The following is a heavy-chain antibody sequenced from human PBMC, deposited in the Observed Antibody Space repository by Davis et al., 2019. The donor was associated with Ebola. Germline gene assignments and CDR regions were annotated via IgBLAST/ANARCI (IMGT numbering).Heavy chain of an antibody. J-gene: IGHJ4*02. CDR3: ARWDCSGGSCYKFDY. CDR1: GGSFSGYY. CDR2: IYYSGST. V-gene: IGHV4-34*01. D-gene: IGHD2-15*01. Sequence: MPSATLSLTCAVYGGSFSGYYWSWIRQPPGKGLEWIGSIYYSGSTYYNPSLKSRVTISLDTSKNQFSLKLSSVTAADPAVYYCARWDCSGGSCYKFDYWGQGTLVTVSS.